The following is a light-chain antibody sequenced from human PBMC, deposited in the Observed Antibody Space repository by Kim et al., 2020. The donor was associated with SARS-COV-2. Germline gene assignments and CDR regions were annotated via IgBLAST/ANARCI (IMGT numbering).Light chain of an antibody. J-gene: IGKJ2*01. CDR3: QQYNNWPVLYT. CDR1: QSVSSN. Sequence: SPGERATLSGRASQSVSSNLAWYQQKPGQAPRLLIYGASTRATGIPARFRGSGSGTEFTLTISSLQSEDFAVYYCQQYNNWPVLYTFGQGTKLEI. CDR2: GAS. V-gene: IGKV3-15*01.